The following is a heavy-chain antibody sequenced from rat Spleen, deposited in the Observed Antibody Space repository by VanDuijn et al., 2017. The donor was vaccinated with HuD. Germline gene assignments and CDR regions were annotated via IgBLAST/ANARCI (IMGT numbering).Heavy chain of an antibody. Sequence: EVQLVESGGGLVQPGRSLKLSCAASGFTFSNYDMAWVRQAPTKGLEWVASISTSGGSTYHRDSVKGRFTVSRDNAKSTLYLQMDSLRSEDTATYYCTRGGYYNILFDYWGQGVMVTVSS. CDR1: GFTFSNYD. CDR2: ISTSGGST. V-gene: IGHV5-27*01. CDR3: TRGGYYNILFDY. J-gene: IGHJ2*01. D-gene: IGHD1-12*03.